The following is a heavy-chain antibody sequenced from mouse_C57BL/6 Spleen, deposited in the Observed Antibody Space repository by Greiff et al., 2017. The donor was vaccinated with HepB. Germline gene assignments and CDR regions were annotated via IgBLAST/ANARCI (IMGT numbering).Heavy chain of an antibody. D-gene: IGHD2-3*01. CDR1: GYTFTSYW. Sequence: QLQQSGAELVRPGSSVKLSCKASGYTFTSYWMHWVKQRPIQGLEWIGNIDPSDSETHYNQKFKDKATLTVDKSSSTAYMQLSSLTSEDSAVYYCARMDDGYCFDYWGQGTTLTVSS. CDR2: IDPSDSET. CDR3: ARMDDGYCFDY. J-gene: IGHJ2*01. V-gene: IGHV1-52*01.